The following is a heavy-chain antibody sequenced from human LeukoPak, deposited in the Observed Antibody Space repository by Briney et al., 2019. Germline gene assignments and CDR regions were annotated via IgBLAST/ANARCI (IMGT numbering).Heavy chain of an antibody. CDR1: GLTFSSYW. V-gene: IGHV3-7*01. CDR3: ARDRRPPRYFDY. J-gene: IGHJ4*02. CDR2: IKQDGSEK. Sequence: PGGSLRLPCAASGLTFSSYWMSWVRQAPGKGLEWVANIKQDGSEKYYVDSVKGRFTISRDNAKNSLYLQMNSLRAEDTAVYYCARDRRPPRYFDYWGQGTLVTVSS.